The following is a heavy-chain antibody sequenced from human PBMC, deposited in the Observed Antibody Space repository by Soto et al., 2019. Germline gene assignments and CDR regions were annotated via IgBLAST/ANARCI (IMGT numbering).Heavy chain of an antibody. CDR2: IDPSDSYT. V-gene: IGHV5-10-1*01. CDR3: ARTWIAVAGVYAFDI. D-gene: IGHD6-19*01. CDR1: GYSFTSYW. J-gene: IGHJ3*02. Sequence: GEALKSSGKGSGYSFTSYWISWVRQMPGKGLEWMGTIDPSDSYTNSSPSFQGHVTISADKSISTAYLQWSSLKASDTAMYYCARTWIAVAGVYAFDIWGQGTMVTVS.